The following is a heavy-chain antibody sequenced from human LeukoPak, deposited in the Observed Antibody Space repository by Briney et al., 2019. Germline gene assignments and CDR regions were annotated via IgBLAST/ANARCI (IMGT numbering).Heavy chain of an antibody. D-gene: IGHD3-10*01. V-gene: IGHV3-20*04. J-gene: IGHJ4*02. CDR1: GFTFDDYG. Sequence: GGSLRLSCAASGFTFDDYGMSWVRQAPGKGLEWVSGINWNGGSTGYADSVKGRFTISRDNAKNSLYLQMNSLRAEDTALYYCAKALWFGETSYYFDYWGQGTLVTVSS. CDR2: INWNGGST. CDR3: AKALWFGETSYYFDY.